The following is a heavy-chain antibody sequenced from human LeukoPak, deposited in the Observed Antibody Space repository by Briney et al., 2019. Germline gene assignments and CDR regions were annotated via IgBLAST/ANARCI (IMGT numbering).Heavy chain of an antibody. D-gene: IGHD4-11*01. J-gene: IGHJ6*03. CDR1: GFTFSSYG. Sequence: PGGTLRLSCAASGFTFSSYGMSWVRQAPGKGLEWVSAISGSGGSTYYADSVKGRFTISRDNSKNTLYLQMNSLRAEDTAVYYCARGTVTTWGYYYYYMDVWGKGTTVTVSS. CDR3: ARGTVTTWGYYYYYMDV. CDR2: ISGSGGST. V-gene: IGHV3-23*01.